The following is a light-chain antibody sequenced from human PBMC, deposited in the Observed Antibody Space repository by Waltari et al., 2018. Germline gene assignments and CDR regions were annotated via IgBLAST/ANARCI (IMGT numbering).Light chain of an antibody. Sequence: QSALTQPASVSGSPGQSITISCSGSSSDVGGYHYVSWYQQHPGKAPKLLIYDVSNRPSVISNRFSGSKSGNTASLTISGLQAEDEAHYYCSSYTSSSTLVFGGGTKLTVL. V-gene: IGLV2-14*03. CDR1: SSDVGGYHY. CDR3: SSYTSSSTLV. CDR2: DVS. J-gene: IGLJ2*01.